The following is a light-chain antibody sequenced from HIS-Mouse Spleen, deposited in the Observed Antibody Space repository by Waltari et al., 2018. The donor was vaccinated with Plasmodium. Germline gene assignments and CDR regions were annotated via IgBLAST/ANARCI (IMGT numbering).Light chain of an antibody. J-gene: IGLJ2*01. V-gene: IGLV4-69*01. CDR1: RGHSSYA. CDR3: QTWGTGMGV. CDR2: LNSDGSH. Sequence: QLVLTQSPSASASLGASVKLTCTLSRGHSSYAIAWHPQQPEKGPRYLMKLNSDGSHRKGDGIPGRFSGSSSGAERYLTISSLQSEDEADYYCQTWGTGMGVFGGGTKLTVL.